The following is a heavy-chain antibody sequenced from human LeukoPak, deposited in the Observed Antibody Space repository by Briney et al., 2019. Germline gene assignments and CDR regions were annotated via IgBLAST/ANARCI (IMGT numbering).Heavy chain of an antibody. CDR1: GFTFSSYG. Sequence: GGSLRLSCAASGFTFSSYGMHWVRQAPGKGLEWVAFIRYDGSNKYYADSVKGRFTISRDNSKNTLYLQMNSLRAEDTAVYYCAKEPDYYGSGSYYNGLDYWGQGTLVTVSS. D-gene: IGHD3-10*01. CDR3: AKEPDYYGSGSYYNGLDY. J-gene: IGHJ4*02. CDR2: IRYDGSNK. V-gene: IGHV3-30*02.